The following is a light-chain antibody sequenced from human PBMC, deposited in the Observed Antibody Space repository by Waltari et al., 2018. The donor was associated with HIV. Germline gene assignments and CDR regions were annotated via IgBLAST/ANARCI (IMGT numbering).Light chain of an antibody. CDR3: CSYAGSYTWV. Sequence: QSALTQPRPVSGSPGQSVTISCTGTSSDGGGYNYVSWYQQHPGKAPKLMIYDLSKRPSGVPDRFSGSKSGNTASLTISGLQAEDEADYYCCSYAGSYTWVFGGGTKLTVL. CDR1: SSDGGGYNY. V-gene: IGLV2-11*01. J-gene: IGLJ3*02. CDR2: DLS.